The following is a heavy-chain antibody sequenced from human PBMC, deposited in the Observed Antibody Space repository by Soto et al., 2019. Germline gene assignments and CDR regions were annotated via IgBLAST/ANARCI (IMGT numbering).Heavy chain of an antibody. Sequence: GGSLRLSCAASGFTVSSNYMSWVRQAPGKGLEWVSLIYSGGSTYYSTSLKTRLTISKDTSKNQVVLTMTNMDPVDTATYYCARGYYYDSSGYQPFDYWGQGTLVTVSS. D-gene: IGHD3-22*01. CDR2: IYSGGST. J-gene: IGHJ4*02. CDR3: ARGYYYDSSGYQPFDY. V-gene: IGHV3-53*05. CDR1: GFTVSSNY.